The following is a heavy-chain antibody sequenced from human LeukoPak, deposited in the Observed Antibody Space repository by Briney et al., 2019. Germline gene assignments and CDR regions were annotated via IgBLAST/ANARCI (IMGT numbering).Heavy chain of an antibody. Sequence: VASVKVSCKASGYTFTSYGISWVRQAPGQGLEWMGWISAYNGNTNYAQKLQGRVTMTTDTSTSTAYMELRSLRSDDTAVYYCARDHGGWYLDAFDIWGQGTKVTVSS. CDR3: ARDHGGWYLDAFDI. CDR1: GYTFTSYG. CDR2: ISAYNGNT. J-gene: IGHJ3*02. V-gene: IGHV1-18*01. D-gene: IGHD6-19*01.